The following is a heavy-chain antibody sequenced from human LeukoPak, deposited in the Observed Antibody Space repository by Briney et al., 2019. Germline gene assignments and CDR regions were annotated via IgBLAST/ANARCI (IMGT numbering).Heavy chain of an antibody. V-gene: IGHV3-23*01. CDR3: AKLRRFLDTTESNYMDV. Sequence: GGSLRLSCAASGFTFSSFALSWVRQAPGKGLEWVASMSDSGTTTFYADSVKGRLTISRDNSKNTLYLQVNSLRAEDTAIYYCAKLRRFLDTTESNYMDVWGKGTAVTVSS. CDR1: GFTFSSFA. J-gene: IGHJ6*03. D-gene: IGHD3/OR15-3a*01. CDR2: MSDSGTTT.